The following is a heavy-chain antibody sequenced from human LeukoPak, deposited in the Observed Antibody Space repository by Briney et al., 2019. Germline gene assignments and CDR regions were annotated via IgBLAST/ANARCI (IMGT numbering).Heavy chain of an antibody. CDR2: ISDRSNYI. CDR1: GYTFSSFS. D-gene: IGHD3-22*01. J-gene: IGHJ4*02. Sequence: PGGSLRLSCAASGYTFSSFSISWVRQAPGKGLEWVSYISDRSNYIYYADSVRGRFTISRDDVTNSLYLQMNSLRAEGTAVYYCVRLRRNSDTSGYYYYYDFWGQGTLVTVSS. V-gene: IGHV3-21*01. CDR3: VRLRRNSDTSGYYYYYDF.